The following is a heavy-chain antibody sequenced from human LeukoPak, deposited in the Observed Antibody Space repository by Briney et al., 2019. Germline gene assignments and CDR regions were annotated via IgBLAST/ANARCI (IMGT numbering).Heavy chain of an antibody. Sequence: GGSLRLSCAASGFTFDDYAMRWVRHAPGKGLEWVSGISWNSGSIGYADSVKGRFTISRDNAKNSLYLQMNSLRAEDTALYYCAKELLSGPGAFDIWGQGTMVTVSS. CDR3: AKELLSGPGAFDI. D-gene: IGHD2-21*01. J-gene: IGHJ3*02. CDR1: GFTFDDYA. V-gene: IGHV3-9*01. CDR2: ISWNSGSI.